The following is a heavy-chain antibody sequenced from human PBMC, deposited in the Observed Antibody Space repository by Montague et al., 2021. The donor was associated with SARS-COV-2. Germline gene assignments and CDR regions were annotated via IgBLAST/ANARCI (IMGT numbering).Heavy chain of an antibody. CDR2: INHSGNT. CDR3: ARTWRYQLLNTSAQPFDP. J-gene: IGHJ5*02. Sequence: SETLSLTCAAHGGSFSGYCWTWIRQHPGKGLEWIGDINHSGNTNYNPSLKSRLTMAVDTSNNQFSLNLSSVTAAYTAVYHCARTWRYQLLNTSAQPFDPWGQGTLVTVSS. V-gene: IGHV4-34*01. CDR1: GGSFSGYC. D-gene: IGHD2-2*01.